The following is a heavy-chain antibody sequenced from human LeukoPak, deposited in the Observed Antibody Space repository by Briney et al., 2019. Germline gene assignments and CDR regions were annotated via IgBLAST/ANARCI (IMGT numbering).Heavy chain of an antibody. V-gene: IGHV3-72*01. D-gene: IGHD7-27*01. CDR2: IRNKANRYTT. J-gene: IGHJ4*02. Sequence: GGSLRLSCAASGFTFSDHHMDWVRQAPGEGLEWFARIRNKANRYTTEYAASVKGRFTISRDDSENSLYLQMDSLKTEDTAVYYCARSPLGIAPFDYWGQGTLVTVSS. CDR1: GFTFSDHH. CDR3: ARSPLGIAPFDY.